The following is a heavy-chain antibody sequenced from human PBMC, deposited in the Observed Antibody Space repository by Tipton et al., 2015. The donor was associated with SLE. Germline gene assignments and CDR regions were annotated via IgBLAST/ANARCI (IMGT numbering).Heavy chain of an antibody. CDR2: IYYSGST. CDR3: ARGVGVVIAIQAGYGMDV. Sequence: GLVKPSETLSLKCTVSGGSITRNFWSWIRQPPGKGLEWIGYIYYSGSTNYNPSLKSRVSISVDTSKNQFSLKLSSVTAADTAVYYCARGVGVVIAIQAGYGMDVWGQGTTVTVSS. D-gene: IGHD2-21*01. CDR1: GGSITRNF. J-gene: IGHJ6*02. V-gene: IGHV4-59*12.